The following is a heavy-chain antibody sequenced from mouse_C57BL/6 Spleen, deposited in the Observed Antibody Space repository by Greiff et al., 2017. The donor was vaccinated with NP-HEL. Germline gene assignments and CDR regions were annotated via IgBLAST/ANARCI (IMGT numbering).Heavy chain of an antibody. CDR1: GYTFTSYW. D-gene: IGHD3-2*02. CDR2: IYPGSGST. J-gene: IGHJ2*01. V-gene: IGHV1-55*01. Sequence: QVQLQQPGAELVKPGASVKMSCKASGYTFTSYWITWVKQRPGQGLEWIGDIYPGSGSTNYNEKFKSKAKLTVDTSSSTAYMQLSSLTSEDSAVYYCARVRDMDSSGYNYWGQGTTLTVSS. CDR3: ARVRDMDSSGYNY.